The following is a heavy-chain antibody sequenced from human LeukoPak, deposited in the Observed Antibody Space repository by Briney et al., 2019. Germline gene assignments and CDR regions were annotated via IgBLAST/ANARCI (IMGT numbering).Heavy chain of an antibody. CDR1: GFTFGSSA. J-gene: IGHJ4*02. Sequence: GGSLRLSCAASGFTFGSSAMSWVRQAPGKGPEWVSTFSRSGPNTYYADSVKGRFTIFRDNSKNTLYLQMSSLRAEDTAVYYCAKGSLGSWYYFDYWGQGTLVTVSS. V-gene: IGHV3-23*01. CDR2: FSRSGPNT. D-gene: IGHD6-13*01. CDR3: AKGSLGSWYYFDY.